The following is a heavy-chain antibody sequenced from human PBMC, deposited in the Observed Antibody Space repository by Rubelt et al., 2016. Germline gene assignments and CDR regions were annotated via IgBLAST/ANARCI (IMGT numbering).Heavy chain of an antibody. J-gene: IGHJ4*02. CDR3: AASTARLTTDFDY. CDR1: GGSIRNYY. Sequence: QVQLQESGPGLVKPSETLSLTCTVSGGSIRNYYWGWIRQSPGKGLEWIGYIYYSGSTYYNSSLKSRVTISLDTSKNQFSLNLSVVTAAATAVYYCAASTARLTTDFDYWGQGTLVTVSS. D-gene: IGHD1-14*01. V-gene: IGHV4-59*01. CDR2: IYYSGST.